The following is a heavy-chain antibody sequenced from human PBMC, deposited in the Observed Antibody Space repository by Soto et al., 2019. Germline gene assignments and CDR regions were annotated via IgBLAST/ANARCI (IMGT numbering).Heavy chain of an antibody. D-gene: IGHD6-13*01. V-gene: IGHV3-23*01. CDR1: GFTFSSYA. Sequence: WGSLRLSCAASGFTFSSYAMSWVRQAPGKGLEWVSAISGSGGSTYYADSVKGRFTISRDNSKNTLYLQMNSLRAEDTAVYYCAKDNPSGSSSWYPHTPEKFDYWGQGTLVTVSS. CDR2: ISGSGGST. J-gene: IGHJ4*02. CDR3: AKDNPSGSSSWYPHTPEKFDY.